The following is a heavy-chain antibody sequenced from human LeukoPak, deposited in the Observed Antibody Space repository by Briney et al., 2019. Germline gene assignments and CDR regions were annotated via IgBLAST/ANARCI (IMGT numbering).Heavy chain of an antibody. V-gene: IGHV1-2*02. Sequence: ASVKVSCKASGYTFTGYYMHWVRQAPGQGLEWMGWINPNSGGTNYAQKFQGRVTMTTDTSISTAYMELSRLRSDDTAVYYCARDHGDDYNYYYMDVWGKGTTVTVSS. D-gene: IGHD5-24*01. J-gene: IGHJ6*03. CDR2: INPNSGGT. CDR3: ARDHGDDYNYYYMDV. CDR1: GYTFTGYY.